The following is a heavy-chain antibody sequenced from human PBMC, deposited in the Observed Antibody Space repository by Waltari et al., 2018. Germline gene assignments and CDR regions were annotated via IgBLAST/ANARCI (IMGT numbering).Heavy chain of an antibody. CDR3: ARALYNNYYDSSGPSGGAYYYYYMDV. CDR1: GGPFSSYA. Sequence: QVQLVQSGAEVTKPGSSVKVSCKASGGPFSSYAIRWVRQAPGQGLAWMGGVLPIFGTANYAQKFQGRVTITADEATSTAYMELSSLRSEDTAVYYCARALYNNYYDSSGPSGGAYYYYYMDVWGKGTTVTVSS. CDR2: VLPIFGTA. D-gene: IGHD3-22*01. V-gene: IGHV1-69*01. J-gene: IGHJ6*03.